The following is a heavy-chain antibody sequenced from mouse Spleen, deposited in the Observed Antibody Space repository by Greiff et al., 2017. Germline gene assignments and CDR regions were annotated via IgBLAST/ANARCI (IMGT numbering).Heavy chain of an antibody. D-gene: IGHD1-1*01. CDR2: ISSGGSYT. J-gene: IGHJ2*01. CDR3: ARLGTTVVAGFDY. CDR1: GFTFSSYA. Sequence: EVMLVESGGGLVKPGGSLKLSCAASGFTFSSYAMSWVRQTPEKRLEWVATISSGGSYTYYPDSVKGRFTISRDNAKNTLYLQMSSLRSEDTAMYYCARLGTTVVAGFDYWGQGTTLTVSS. V-gene: IGHV5-9-1*01.